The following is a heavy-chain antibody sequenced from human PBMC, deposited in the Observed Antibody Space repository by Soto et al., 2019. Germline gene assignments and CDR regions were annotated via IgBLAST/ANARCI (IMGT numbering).Heavy chain of an antibody. V-gene: IGHV3-15*07. Sequence: PGGSLRLSCAASGFTFSNAWMNWVRQAPGKGLEWVGRIKSKTDGGTTDYAAPVKGRFTISRDDSKNTLYLQMNSLKTEDTAVYYCTTTPSYDILTGYPTTHYYYYGMDGCGQGTTVTVSS. J-gene: IGHJ6*02. CDR1: GFTFSNAW. CDR2: IKSKTDGGTT. D-gene: IGHD3-9*01. CDR3: TTTPSYDILTGYPTTHYYYYGMDG.